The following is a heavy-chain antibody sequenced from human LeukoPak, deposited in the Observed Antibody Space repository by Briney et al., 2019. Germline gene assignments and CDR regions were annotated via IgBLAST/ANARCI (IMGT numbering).Heavy chain of an antibody. V-gene: IGHV4-31*03. Sequence: PSETLSLTCTVSGGSISSGGYYWSWIRQHPGKGLEWIGYIYYSGSTYYNPSLKSRVTISVDTSKNQFSLKLSSVAAADTAVYYCARSASRRRDGYNRAIDYWGQGTLVTVSS. CDR2: IYYSGST. D-gene: IGHD5-24*01. J-gene: IGHJ4*02. CDR3: ARSASRRRDGYNRAIDY. CDR1: GGSISSGGYY.